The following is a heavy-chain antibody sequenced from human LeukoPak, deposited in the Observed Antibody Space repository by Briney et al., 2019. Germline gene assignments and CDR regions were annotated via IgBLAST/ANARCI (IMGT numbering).Heavy chain of an antibody. CDR3: ASMTTVVTGDAFDI. D-gene: IGHD4-23*01. CDR1: GGSISSGSYY. CDR2: IYTSGST. Sequence: PSQTLSLTCTVSGGSISSGSYYWSWIRQPAGKGLEWIGRIYTSGSTNYNPSLKGRVTISVDTSKNQFSLKLSSVTAADTAVYYCASMTTVVTGDAFDIWGQGTMVTVSS. J-gene: IGHJ3*02. V-gene: IGHV4-61*02.